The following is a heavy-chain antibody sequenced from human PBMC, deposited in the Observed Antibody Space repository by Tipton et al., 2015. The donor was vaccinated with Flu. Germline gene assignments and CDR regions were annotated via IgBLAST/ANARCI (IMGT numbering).Heavy chain of an antibody. D-gene: IGHD3-3*01. CDR1: GYTFTSYD. CDR2: MNPNSGNT. Sequence: QVQLVQSGAEVKKPGASVKVSCKASGYTFTSYDINWVRQATGQGLEWMGWMNPNSGNTGYAQKLQGRVTMTRNTSISTAYMELSSLRSEDTAVYYCARGPYYDFWSGYLYYYYGMDVWGQGTTVTVSS. J-gene: IGHJ6*02. V-gene: IGHV1-8*01. CDR3: ARGPYYDFWSGYLYYYYGMDV.